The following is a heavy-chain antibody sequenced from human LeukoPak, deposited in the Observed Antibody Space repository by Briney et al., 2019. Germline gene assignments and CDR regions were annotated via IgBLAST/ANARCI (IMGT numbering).Heavy chain of an antibody. V-gene: IGHV1-2*02. CDR3: ARDRRYPGDCFDP. D-gene: IGHD1-1*01. CDR1: GYTFSAYY. Sequence: ASVKVSCKASGYTFSAYYIHWVRQAPGQGLEWMGWINPNSGGTDSAQKFQGRVTMTRDTSISTAYVELSSLTSDDTAVYFCARDRRYPGDCFDPWGQGTLVSVSS. CDR2: INPNSGGT. J-gene: IGHJ5*02.